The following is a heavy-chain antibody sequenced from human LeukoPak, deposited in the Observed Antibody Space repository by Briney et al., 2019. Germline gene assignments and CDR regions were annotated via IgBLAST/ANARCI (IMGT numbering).Heavy chain of an antibody. Sequence: GGSLRLSCAASGFTFSSFAMSWVRQAPGKGLEWVSVISGRGDSTYYADSVKGRFTISRDNSKSTVYLQMNSLRAEDTAVYYCARETGDFDYWGQGTLVTVAS. J-gene: IGHJ4*02. V-gene: IGHV3-23*01. CDR3: ARETGDFDY. CDR1: GFTFSSFA. D-gene: IGHD7-27*01. CDR2: ISGRGDST.